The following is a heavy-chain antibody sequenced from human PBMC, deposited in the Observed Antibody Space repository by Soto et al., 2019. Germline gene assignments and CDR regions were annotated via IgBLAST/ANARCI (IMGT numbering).Heavy chain of an antibody. CDR2: ISGSGGST. CDR3: AKDYPVATISLINDYYYYGMDV. V-gene: IGHV3-23*01. CDR1: GFTFSSYA. D-gene: IGHD5-12*01. Sequence: GGSLRLSCAASGFTFSSYAMSWVRQAPGKGLEWVSAISGSGGSTYYADSVKGRFTISRDNSKNTLYLQMNSLRAEDTAVYYCAKDYPVATISLINDYYYYGMDVWGQGTTVTVSS. J-gene: IGHJ6*02.